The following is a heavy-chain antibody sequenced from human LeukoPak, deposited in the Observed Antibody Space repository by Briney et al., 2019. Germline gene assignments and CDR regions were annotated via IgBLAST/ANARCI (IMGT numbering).Heavy chain of an antibody. CDR1: GGSISSYY. J-gene: IGHJ5*02. D-gene: IGHD1-7*01. Sequence: PSETLSLTCTVSGGSISSYYWSWIRQPPGKGLEWIGYIYYSGSTNYNPSLKSRVTISVDTSKNQFSLKLSSVTAADTAVYYCVREKLENWFDPWGQGTLVSVSS. V-gene: IGHV4-59*01. CDR3: VREKLENWFDP. CDR2: IYYSGST.